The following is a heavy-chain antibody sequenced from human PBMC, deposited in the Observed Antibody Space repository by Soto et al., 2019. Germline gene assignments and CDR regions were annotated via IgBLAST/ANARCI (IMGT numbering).Heavy chain of an antibody. Sequence: SETLSLTCTVSVDSLTNGTYYWAWIRQHPGKGLEWIGYIYHSGRTNYNPSLKSRISMSVDTSENQFSLKLSSVTAADTAVYFCAREDRPGISYFDLWGQGTLVTVSS. D-gene: IGHD2-2*01. CDR1: VDSLTNGTYY. V-gene: IGHV4-31*03. CDR2: IYHSGRT. J-gene: IGHJ4*02. CDR3: AREDRPGISYFDL.